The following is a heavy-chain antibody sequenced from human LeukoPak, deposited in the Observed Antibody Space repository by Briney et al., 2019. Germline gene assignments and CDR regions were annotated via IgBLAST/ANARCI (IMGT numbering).Heavy chain of an antibody. CDR1: GFTFSSYA. D-gene: IGHD6-13*01. CDR2: ISGSGGST. V-gene: IGHV3-23*01. CDR3: AKVIAAAGTSAFDI. J-gene: IGHJ3*02. Sequence: GGSLRLPCAASGFTFSSYAMSWVRQAPGKGLEWVSVISGSGGSTYYADSVKGRFTISRDNSKNTLYLQMNSLRAEDTAVHYCAKVIAAAGTSAFDIWGQGTMVTVSS.